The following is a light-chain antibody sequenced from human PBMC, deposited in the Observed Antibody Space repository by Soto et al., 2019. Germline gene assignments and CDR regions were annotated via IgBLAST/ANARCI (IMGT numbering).Light chain of an antibody. CDR2: DAS. J-gene: IGKJ4*01. CDR1: QSVSSY. CDR3: PQRVNSPLT. V-gene: IGKV3-11*01. Sequence: DIVLTQSPATLSLSPGQRATLSCRASQSVSSYLAWYQQKPGQAPRLLIYDASNRATGIPARFSCSGSCTDFTLTVFSLDSEDFAFYYSPQRVNSPLTFGGGTRVEIK.